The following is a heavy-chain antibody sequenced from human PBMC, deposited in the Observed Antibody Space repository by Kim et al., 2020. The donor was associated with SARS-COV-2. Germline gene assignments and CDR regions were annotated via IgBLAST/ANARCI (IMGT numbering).Heavy chain of an antibody. D-gene: IGHD1-26*01. J-gene: IGHJ5*02. CDR2: ISAYNGNT. CDR1: GYTFTSCG. V-gene: IGHV1-18*01. CDR3: ARGESGSYHSGLRWFDP. Sequence: ASVKVSCKASGYTFTSCGISWVRQAPGQGLEWMGWISAYNGNTNYAQKLQGRVTMTTDTSTSTAYMELRSLRSDDTAVYYCARGESGSYHSGLRWFDPWGQGTLVTVSS.